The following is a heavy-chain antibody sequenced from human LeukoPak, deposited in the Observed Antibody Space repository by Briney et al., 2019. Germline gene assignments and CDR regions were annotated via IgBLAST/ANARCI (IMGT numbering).Heavy chain of an antibody. CDR3: ARVGSNYYDSSGYYSDAFDI. J-gene: IGHJ3*02. CDR2: MYTSGST. CDR1: GGSISSYY. Sequence: SETLSLTCTVSGGSISSYYWTWIRQSAGKGLEWIGRMYTSGSTKYSPSLKSRVTISVDTSKNQFSLKLSSVTAADTAVYYCARVGSNYYDSSGYYSDAFDIWGQGTMVTVSS. V-gene: IGHV4-4*07. D-gene: IGHD3-22*01.